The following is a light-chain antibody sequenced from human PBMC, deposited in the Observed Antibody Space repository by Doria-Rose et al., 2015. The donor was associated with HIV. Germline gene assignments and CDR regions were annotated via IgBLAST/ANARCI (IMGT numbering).Light chain of an antibody. CDR2: QNI. CDR1: KLGDKY. J-gene: IGLJ1*01. Sequence: KLGDKYACWYQQKPGHSPVLVIYQNIKRPSGIAVRFSGSNSGNTATLTISGTQAMDEADYYCQAWDSNATSYVFGTGTKVTVL. CDR3: QAWDSNATSYV. V-gene: IGLV3-1*01.